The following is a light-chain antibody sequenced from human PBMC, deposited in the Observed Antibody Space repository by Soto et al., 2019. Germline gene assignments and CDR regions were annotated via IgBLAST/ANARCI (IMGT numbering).Light chain of an antibody. CDR1: PSVSSSY. Sequence: EIVLTQSPSAVSFSPGERATLSRRASPSVSSSYLAWYQQKPGQAPRLLIYGASSRATGIPDGFSGSVSGTDFTLTISRLEPEDFAEYYCQQYGSSPKTFGQGTKVDIK. J-gene: IGKJ1*01. CDR2: GAS. V-gene: IGKV3-20*01. CDR3: QQYGSSPKT.